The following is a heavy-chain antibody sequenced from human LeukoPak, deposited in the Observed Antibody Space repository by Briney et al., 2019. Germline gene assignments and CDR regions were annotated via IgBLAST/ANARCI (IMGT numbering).Heavy chain of an antibody. Sequence: GGSLRLSCVASGFTFSTYAMSWVRQAPGKGLEWVSGISGSAGSRYYADSVKGRFTISRDNSKNTLYMQMNSLRAEDTAVYYCARDLGDYAHQFDSWGQGALVTVSS. V-gene: IGHV3-23*01. CDR1: GFTFSTYA. D-gene: IGHD4-17*01. CDR3: ARDLGDYAHQFDS. J-gene: IGHJ4*02. CDR2: ISGSAGSR.